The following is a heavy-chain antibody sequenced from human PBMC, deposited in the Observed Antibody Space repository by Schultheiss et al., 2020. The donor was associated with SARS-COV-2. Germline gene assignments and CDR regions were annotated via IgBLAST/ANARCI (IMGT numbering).Heavy chain of an antibody. J-gene: IGHJ4*02. Sequence: GESLKISCAASGFTFSSYAMSWVRQAPGKGLEWVAVIWYDGSNKYYADSVKGRFTISRDNAKNSLYLQMNSLRAEDTALYYCAKDGTRQVGATHFDYWGQGTLVTVSS. D-gene: IGHD1-26*01. CDR2: IWYDGSNK. V-gene: IGHV3-30*01. CDR3: AKDGTRQVGATHFDY. CDR1: GFTFSSYA.